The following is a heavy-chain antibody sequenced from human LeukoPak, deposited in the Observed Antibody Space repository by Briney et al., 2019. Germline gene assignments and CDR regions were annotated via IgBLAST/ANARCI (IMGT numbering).Heavy chain of an antibody. CDR1: GFTFISSA. D-gene: IGHD4-23*01. CDR2: IVVGSGNT. Sequence: SVKVSCKASGFTFISSAVQWVRQARGQRLEWIGWIVVGSGNTNYAQKFHKRVTITRDMSTSTAYMELSRLRSDDTAVYYCARGDIYGGNVYFDYWGQGTLVTVSS. CDR3: ARGDIYGGNVYFDY. V-gene: IGHV1-58*01. J-gene: IGHJ4*02.